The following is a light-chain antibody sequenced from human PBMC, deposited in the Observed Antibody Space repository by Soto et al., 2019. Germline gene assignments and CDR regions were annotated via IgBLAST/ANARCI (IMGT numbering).Light chain of an antibody. CDR1: QSVISKF. V-gene: IGKV3-20*01. CDR3: HQYDSSRT. CDR2: GAS. Sequence: EIVLTQSPGTLSLSPGERAILSCRASQSVISKFFAWYQQKPGQAPRLLIYGASIRATGIPDRFSGSGSGTDFTLTISRLEPEDFAVYYCHQYDSSRTFGQGTKVEMK. J-gene: IGKJ1*01.